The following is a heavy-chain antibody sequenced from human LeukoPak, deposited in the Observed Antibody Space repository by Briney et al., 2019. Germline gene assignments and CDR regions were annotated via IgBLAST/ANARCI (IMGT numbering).Heavy chain of an antibody. V-gene: IGHV4-39*01. Sequence: SETLSLTYTVSGVSISSSNSYWGWIRQPPGKGLEWIGSIYYSGNTYYNASLKSQVSISIDTSKNRFSLKLTSVTAADTAVYYCARQTGSGLFILPGGQGTLVTVSS. J-gene: IGHJ4*02. D-gene: IGHD3/OR15-3a*01. CDR1: GVSISSSNSY. CDR3: ARQTGSGLFILP. CDR2: IYYSGNT.